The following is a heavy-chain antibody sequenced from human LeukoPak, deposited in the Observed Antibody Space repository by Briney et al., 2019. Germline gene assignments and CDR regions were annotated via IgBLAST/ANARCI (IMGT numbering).Heavy chain of an antibody. CDR2: IYHSGST. J-gene: IGHJ1*01. CDR1: GGSISSGGYS. V-gene: IGHV4-30-2*01. D-gene: IGHD3-10*01. Sequence: SQTLSLTCAVSGGSISSGGYSWSWIRQPPGKGLEWVGYIYHSGSTYYNPSLKSRVTISVDRSKNQFSLKLSSVTAADTAVYYCARDRGYGSGMTWGQGTLVTVSS. CDR3: ARDRGYGSGMT.